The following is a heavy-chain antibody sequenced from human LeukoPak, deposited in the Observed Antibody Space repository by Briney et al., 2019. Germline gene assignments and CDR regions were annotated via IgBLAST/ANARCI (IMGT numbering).Heavy chain of an antibody. CDR1: GYIFTAYY. Sequence: ASVKVSFKASGYIFTAYYLHWVRQAPGQGLEWMGWINPNSGGTNYAQKFQGRVTMTRDTSISTAYMELSRLSSDDTAVYYCARGFDFWSGSFNYFDYWGQGTLVTVSS. V-gene: IGHV1-2*02. CDR2: INPNSGGT. D-gene: IGHD3-3*01. CDR3: ARGFDFWSGSFNYFDY. J-gene: IGHJ4*02.